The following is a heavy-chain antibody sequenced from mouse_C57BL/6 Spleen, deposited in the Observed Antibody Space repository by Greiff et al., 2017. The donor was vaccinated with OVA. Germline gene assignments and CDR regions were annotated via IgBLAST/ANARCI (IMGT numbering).Heavy chain of an antibody. D-gene: IGHD3-3*01. V-gene: IGHV7-1*01. Sequence: EVKLMESGGGLVQSGRSLRLSCATSGFTFSDFYMEWVRQAPGKGLEWIAASRNKANDYTTEYSASVKGRFIVSRDTSQSILYLQMNALRAEDTAIYYCARDASVGHWFAYWGQGTLVTVSA. CDR2: SRNKANDYTT. CDR3: ARDASVGHWFAY. CDR1: GFTFSDFY. J-gene: IGHJ3*01.